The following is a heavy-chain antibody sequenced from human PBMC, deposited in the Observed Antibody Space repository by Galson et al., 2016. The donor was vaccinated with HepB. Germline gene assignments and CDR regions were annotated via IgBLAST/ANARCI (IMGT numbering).Heavy chain of an antibody. CDR2: IYSGGST. CDR1: GFTFSSYS. Sequence: SLRLSCAASGFTFSSYSMNWVRQAPGKGLEWVSVIYSGGSTYYADSVKGRFTISRDNSKNTLYLQMNSLKAEDTAVYYCAGVPSGKRLDYWGQGTLVTVSS. D-gene: IGHD4-23*01. J-gene: IGHJ4*02. V-gene: IGHV3-53*01. CDR3: AGVPSGKRLDY.